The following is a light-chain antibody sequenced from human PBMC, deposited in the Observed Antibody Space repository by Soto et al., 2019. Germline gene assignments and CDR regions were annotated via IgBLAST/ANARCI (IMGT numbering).Light chain of an antibody. Sequence: EIVMTQSPATLSVSPGERATLSCRASQSVSSNLAWYQQKPGQAPRLLIYGASNRATGIPARFSGSGSGTEFILTIICPRSEELAVYYCQQYNNLPRGTFGQGTKLEIK. CDR2: GAS. CDR3: QQYNNLPRGT. CDR1: QSVSSN. J-gene: IGKJ2*02. V-gene: IGKV3-15*01.